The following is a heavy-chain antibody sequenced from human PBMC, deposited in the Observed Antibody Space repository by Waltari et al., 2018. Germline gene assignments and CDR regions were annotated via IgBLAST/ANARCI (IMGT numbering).Heavy chain of an antibody. D-gene: IGHD3-3*01. J-gene: IGHJ6*03. CDR2: MNPNNGGR. CDR3: ARGDPCVYYTSHMDG. Sequence: QVQLVQSGAEVKKPGASVKVSCKASGYTFTDNYMQWVRQAPGQGLEWMGGMNPNNGGREYARKFKGKVSMTKDTSICTAFIDLRRLKSDDTAVYCCARGDPCVYYTSHMDGWGKGTTVTVSS. V-gene: IGHV1-2*02. CDR1: GYTFTDNY.